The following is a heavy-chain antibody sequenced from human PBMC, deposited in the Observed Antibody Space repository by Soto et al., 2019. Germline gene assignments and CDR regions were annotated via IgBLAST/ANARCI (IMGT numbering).Heavy chain of an antibody. CDR2: IDWDDDK. CDR1: GFSLSTSGIC. V-gene: IGHV2-70*01. J-gene: IGHJ4*02. CDR3: ARGGPRYDSSGYYSDFDY. Sequence: SGPTLVNPTQTLTLTCTFSGFSLSTSGICVSWIRQPPGRALEWLALIDWDDDKYYSTSLKTRLTISKDTSKNQVVLTMTNMDPVDTATYYCARGGPRYDSSGYYSDFDYWGQGTLVTVSA. D-gene: IGHD3-22*01.